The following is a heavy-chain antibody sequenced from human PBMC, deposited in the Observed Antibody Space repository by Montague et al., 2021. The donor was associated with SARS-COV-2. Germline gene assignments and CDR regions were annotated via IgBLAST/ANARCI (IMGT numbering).Heavy chain of an antibody. V-gene: IGHV4-4*07. CDR3: ARGSFGMGAFDI. Sequence: SETLSLTCTVSGGSISSYYWSWIRQPAGKGLEWIGLIYTSGSTNYNPSLKSRVTMSLDTSKNQFSQKLRSVTAADTAVYYCARGSFGMGAFDIWGQGTMVTVSS. CDR1: GGSISSYY. CDR2: IYTSGST. D-gene: IGHD1-14*01. J-gene: IGHJ3*02.